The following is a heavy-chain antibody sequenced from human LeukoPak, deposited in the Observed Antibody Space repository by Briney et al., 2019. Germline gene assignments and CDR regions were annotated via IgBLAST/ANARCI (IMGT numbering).Heavy chain of an antibody. CDR3: AREEATALDY. Sequence: SETLSLTCTVSGGSLNSYYWNWIRQPPGKGLEWIGYIYYSGSTNYNPSLKSRVTVSLDTSKNQFSLKLSSVTAADTAVYYCAREEATALDYWGQGTLVTVSS. J-gene: IGHJ4*02. D-gene: IGHD1-26*01. CDR1: GGSLNSYY. CDR2: IYYSGST. V-gene: IGHV4-59*01.